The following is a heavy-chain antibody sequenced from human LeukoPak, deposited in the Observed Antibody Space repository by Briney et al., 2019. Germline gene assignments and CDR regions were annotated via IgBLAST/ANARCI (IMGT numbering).Heavy chain of an antibody. Sequence: GGSLRLSCAASGFTFSGYWMHWVRQAPGKGLVWVSRIKSDGSSTTYADSVKGRFTISRDNAKNTLYLQMNSLRAEDTAVYYCAREGQWLAPFDYWGQGTLVTVSS. CDR3: AREGQWLAPFDY. CDR1: GFTFSGYW. V-gene: IGHV3-74*01. J-gene: IGHJ4*02. CDR2: IKSDGSST. D-gene: IGHD6-19*01.